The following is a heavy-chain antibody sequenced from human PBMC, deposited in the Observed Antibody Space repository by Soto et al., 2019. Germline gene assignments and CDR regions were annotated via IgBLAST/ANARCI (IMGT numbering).Heavy chain of an antibody. CDR3: ARYAVYCSGGSCYSVRPYYYYYYYMDV. Sequence: SETLSLTCAVYGGSFSGYYWSWIRQPPGKGLEWIGEINHSGSTNYNPSLKSRVTISVDTSKNQFSLKLSSVTAADTAVYYCARYAVYCSGGSCYSVRPYYYYYYYMDVWGKGTTVTVSS. CDR1: GGSFSGYY. CDR2: INHSGST. D-gene: IGHD2-15*01. V-gene: IGHV4-34*01. J-gene: IGHJ6*03.